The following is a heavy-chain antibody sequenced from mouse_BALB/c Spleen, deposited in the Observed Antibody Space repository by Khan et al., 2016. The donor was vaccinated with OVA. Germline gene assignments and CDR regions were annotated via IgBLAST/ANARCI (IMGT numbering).Heavy chain of an antibody. Sequence: EVELVASGGDLVKPGGSLKLSCAASGFTFRTYGMSWVRQAPDKRLEWVATVITGGSYTYYPDSVKGRFTISRDTAKNTLFLQMSSLTSEDTAMFYCTRIAYYDKSERLTYWGQGTLVTVSA. J-gene: IGHJ3*01. CDR2: VITGGSYT. CDR3: TRIAYYDKSERLTY. CDR1: GFTFRTYG. D-gene: IGHD2-4*01. V-gene: IGHV5-6*01.